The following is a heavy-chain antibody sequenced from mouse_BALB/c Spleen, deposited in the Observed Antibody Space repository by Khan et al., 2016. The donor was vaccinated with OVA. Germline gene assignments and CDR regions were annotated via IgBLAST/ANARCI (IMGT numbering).Heavy chain of an antibody. Sequence: VQLQQSGPELVKPGASVKISCRTSGYTFPEYTVHWVKQSLGKSLDWIGVINPKNGGTAYNQKFKGKATLTVDKSSSTADMEFRSLTSEDAAIYSCARDAGRYWGQGTSVTVAS. CDR3: ARDAGRY. V-gene: IGHV1-18*01. D-gene: IGHD3-3*01. J-gene: IGHJ4*01. CDR1: GYTFPEYT. CDR2: INPKNGGT.